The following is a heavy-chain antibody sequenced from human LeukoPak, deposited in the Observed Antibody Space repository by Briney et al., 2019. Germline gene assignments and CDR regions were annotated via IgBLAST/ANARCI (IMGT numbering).Heavy chain of an antibody. CDR2: INPNSGGT. D-gene: IGHD2-2*01. CDR3: ARDALYCSSTSCYLNWFDP. CDR1: GYTFTGYY. J-gene: IGHJ5*02. V-gene: IGHV1-2*02. Sequence: ASVKVSCKASGYTFTGYYMHWVRQAPGQGLEWMGWINPNSGGTNYAQKFQGRVTMTRDTSISTAYMELSRLRSDDTAVYYCARDALYCSSTSCYLNWFDPWGQGTLDTVSS.